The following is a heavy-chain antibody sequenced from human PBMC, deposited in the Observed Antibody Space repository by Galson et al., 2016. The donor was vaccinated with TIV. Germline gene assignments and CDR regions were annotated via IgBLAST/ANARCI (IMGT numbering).Heavy chain of an antibody. J-gene: IGHJ3*02. Sequence: SLRLSCAASGFTFGHYAVNWFRQAPGKGLEWVGFITSKTYGATTEYAASVKGRFTISRDDSRNIAYLQMNSLKTEATAVYYCTRTAMGSTRKAFDIWGQGTVVTVSS. CDR3: TRTAMGSTRKAFDI. V-gene: IGHV3-49*03. CDR2: ITSKTYGATT. D-gene: IGHD1-1*01. CDR1: GFTFGHYA.